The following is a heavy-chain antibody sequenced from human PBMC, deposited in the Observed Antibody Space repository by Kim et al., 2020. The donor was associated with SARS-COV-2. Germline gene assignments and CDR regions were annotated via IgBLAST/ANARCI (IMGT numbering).Heavy chain of an antibody. CDR1: GFIFSSYW. CDR3: ARDLRGEPFDI. J-gene: IGHJ3*02. D-gene: IGHD4-17*01. V-gene: IGHV3-7*01. CDR2: IQENGPEK. Sequence: GGSLRLSCSASGFIFSSYWMSWVRQAPGKGLEWVAYIQENGPEKYYVDSVRGRFTISRDNAKNSLYLQMNSLRAEDTAVYYCARDLRGEPFDIWGQGTMV.